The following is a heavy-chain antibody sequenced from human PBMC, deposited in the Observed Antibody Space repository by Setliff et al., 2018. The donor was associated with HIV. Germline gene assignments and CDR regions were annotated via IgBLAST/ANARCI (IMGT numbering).Heavy chain of an antibody. Sequence: ASVKVSCKPSGYTFAAYGLSWVRQAPGQGLEWMGWISTYSDETSYAQRLQGRVTMTTDTSTSTAYMELRRLTFDDTAVYYCARDVEHMMDVWGQGTTVTVSS. J-gene: IGHJ6*02. CDR3: ARDVEHMMDV. CDR1: GYTFAAYG. CDR2: ISTYSDET. V-gene: IGHV1-18*01.